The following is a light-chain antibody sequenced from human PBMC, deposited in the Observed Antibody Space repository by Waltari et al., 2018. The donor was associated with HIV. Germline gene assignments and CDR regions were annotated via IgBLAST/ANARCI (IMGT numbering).Light chain of an antibody. CDR2: RNN. V-gene: IGLV1-47*01. J-gene: IGLJ1*01. Sequence: QSVLPQPPSASGTSGQRVTISCSGSSSNIGSNYVYWYQQLPGTAPKLLIYRNNQRPSGVPDRFSGSKSGTSASLAISGLRSEDEADYYCAAWDDSLSGRYVFGTGTKVTVL. CDR3: AAWDDSLSGRYV. CDR1: SSNIGSNY.